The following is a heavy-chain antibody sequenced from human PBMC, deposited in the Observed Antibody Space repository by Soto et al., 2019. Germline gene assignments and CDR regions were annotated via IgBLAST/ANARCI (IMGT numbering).Heavy chain of an antibody. CDR3: ARDRVVPAGIFGDNFYYYGMDV. J-gene: IGHJ6*02. CDR1: GGSISSGGYY. D-gene: IGHD2-2*01. V-gene: IGHV4-31*03. Sequence: QVQLQESGPGLVKPSQTLSLTCTVSGGSISSGGYYWSWIRQHPGKGLEWIGYIYYSGSTYYNPSLKSRVTISVDTSKNQFSLKLSSVTAADTAVYYCARDRVVPAGIFGDNFYYYGMDVWGQGTTVTVSS. CDR2: IYYSGST.